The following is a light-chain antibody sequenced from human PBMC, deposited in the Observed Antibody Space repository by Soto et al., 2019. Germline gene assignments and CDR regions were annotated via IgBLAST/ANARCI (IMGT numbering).Light chain of an antibody. V-gene: IGLV3-9*01. CDR3: QVWDSTTVV. CDR2: KDS. Sequence: SYELTQPLSVSVALGQTARLTCGGNKIGRKNVHWYQQKPGQAPVLVIYKDSNRPSGIPERFSGSNSGNTATLTITGAQGGDEADYFCQVWDSTTVVFGGGTQLTVL. CDR1: KIGRKN. J-gene: IGLJ2*01.